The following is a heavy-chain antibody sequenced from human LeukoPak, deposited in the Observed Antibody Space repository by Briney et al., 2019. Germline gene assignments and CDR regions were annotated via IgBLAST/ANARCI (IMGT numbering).Heavy chain of an antibody. Sequence: PGGSLRPSCAASGFTFSSYAMHWVRQAPGKGLEWVAVISYDGSNKYYADSVKGRFTISRDNSKNTLYLQMNSLRAEDTAVYYCARDGLYYFDYWGQGTLVTVSS. CDR2: ISYDGSNK. D-gene: IGHD2/OR15-2a*01. V-gene: IGHV3-30*04. CDR3: ARDGLYYFDY. J-gene: IGHJ4*02. CDR1: GFTFSSYA.